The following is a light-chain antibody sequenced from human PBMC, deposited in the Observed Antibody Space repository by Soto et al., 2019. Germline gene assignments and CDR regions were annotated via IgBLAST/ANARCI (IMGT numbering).Light chain of an antibody. Sequence: DVVMTQSTLSLPVTLGQPASISCRSSQILIHSDGDTYLNWFQQRPGQSPRRLIYKVSDRDSGVPDRLTGSGSGTEFTLKISRVEAEDVGAYYFMQGSHWPWTFGQGTEVELK. J-gene: IGKJ1*01. V-gene: IGKV2-30*02. CDR1: QILIHSDGDTY. CDR2: KVS. CDR3: MQGSHWPWT.